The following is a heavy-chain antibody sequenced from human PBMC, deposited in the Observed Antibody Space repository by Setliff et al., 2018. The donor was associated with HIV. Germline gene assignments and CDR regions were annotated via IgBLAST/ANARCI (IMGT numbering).Heavy chain of an antibody. CDR3: ARDQGDNFWSGYCLDY. Sequence: ASVKVSCKASGYTFTGYYMHWVRQAPGQGLEWMGWINPNSGGTNYAQKFQGRVTMTRDTSSSTVYMELSSLRSEDTAVYYCARDQGDNFWSGYCLDYWGQGTLVTVSS. V-gene: IGHV1-2*02. J-gene: IGHJ4*02. D-gene: IGHD3-3*01. CDR2: INPNSGGT. CDR1: GYTFTGYY.